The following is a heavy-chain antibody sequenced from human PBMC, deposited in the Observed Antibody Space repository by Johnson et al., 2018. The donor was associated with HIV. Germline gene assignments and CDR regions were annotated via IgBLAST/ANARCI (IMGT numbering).Heavy chain of an antibody. V-gene: IGHV3-30*02. CDR2: IRFDGSIE. CDR1: GFTFSNYA. J-gene: IGHJ3*02. CDR3: ARDQFGTITTGGDGAFDI. Sequence: QVQLVESGGGVVQPGGSLRLSCEASGFTFSNYAMNWVRQAPGKGLEWVAFIRFDGSIEHQRDSVKGRFSISRDNAKNTLYLQMNSLRAEDTAVFYCARDQFGTITTGGDGAFDIWGQGTMVTVSS. D-gene: IGHD5-24*01.